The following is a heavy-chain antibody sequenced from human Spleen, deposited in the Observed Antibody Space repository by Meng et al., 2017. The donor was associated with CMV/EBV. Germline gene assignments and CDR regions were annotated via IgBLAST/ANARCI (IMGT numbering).Heavy chain of an antibody. Sequence: SETLSLTCAVSDGSISNYYWSWIRQPPGKGLEWIGYIYYSGSTNYNPSLKSRVTISVDTSKNQFSLKLTSVTAADTAVYYCARRSGSYYYYGMDVWGQGTTVTVSS. D-gene: IGHD1-26*01. V-gene: IGHV4-59*01. CDR2: IYYSGST. J-gene: IGHJ6*02. CDR3: ARRSGSYYYYGMDV. CDR1: DGSISNYY.